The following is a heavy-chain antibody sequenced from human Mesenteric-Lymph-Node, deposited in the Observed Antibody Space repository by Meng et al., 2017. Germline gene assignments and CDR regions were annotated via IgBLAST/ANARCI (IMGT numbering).Heavy chain of an antibody. CDR2: ISGSGGST. CDR3: AKAQYHYYDSSWFLSDAFDI. Sequence: GGSLRLSCAASGFTFNDYYMSWIRQAPGKGLVWVSYISGSGGSTYYADSVKGRFTISRDNSKNTLYLQMNILTAEDTAVYYCAKAQYHYYDSSWFLSDAFDIWGQGTMVTVSS. CDR1: GFTFNDYY. D-gene: IGHD3-22*01. V-gene: IGHV3-23*01. J-gene: IGHJ3*02.